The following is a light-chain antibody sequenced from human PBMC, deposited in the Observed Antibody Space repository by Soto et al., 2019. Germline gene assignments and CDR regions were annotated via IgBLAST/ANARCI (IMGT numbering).Light chain of an antibody. J-gene: IGKJ4*01. Sequence: EIVMTQSPATLSLSPGERATLSCRARQSVSSSYLSWYQQNPGQAPRLLIYGASTRATGIPARFSGSGSGTDFTLTISSLQPEDFAVYYCQQDYNLPLTFGGGTKVDIK. CDR2: GAS. CDR3: QQDYNLPLT. CDR1: QSVSSSY. V-gene: IGKV3D-7*01.